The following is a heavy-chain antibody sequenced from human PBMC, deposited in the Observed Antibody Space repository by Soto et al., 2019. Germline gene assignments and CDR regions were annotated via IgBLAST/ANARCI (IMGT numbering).Heavy chain of an antibody. D-gene: IGHD3-3*02. J-gene: IGHJ4*02. CDR2: ISDSGGST. Sequence: GGSLRLSCAASGFTFSSFGMNWVRQAPGKGLEWVSLISDSGGSTYHADSVKGRFTISRDNSKNTLYLQMNSLRAEDTAVYYCAKETPSSLEWLSPSTYFDYWGQGTLVTVSS. CDR1: GFTFSSFG. V-gene: IGHV3-23*01. CDR3: AKETPSSLEWLSPSTYFDY.